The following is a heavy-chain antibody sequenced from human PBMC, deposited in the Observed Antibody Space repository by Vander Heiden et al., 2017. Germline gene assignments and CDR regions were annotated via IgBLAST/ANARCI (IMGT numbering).Heavy chain of an antibody. CDR1: GGSISSYY. CDR3: ARAIVGGPAALNWYDP. V-gene: IGHV4-59*01. Sequence: QVQLQESGPGLVTPSETLSLTCTVSGGSISSYYWSWIRQPPGKGLEWIGYIYYSGSTNYNPSLKSRVTISVDTSKNQFSLKLSSVTAAETAVYYCARAIVGGPAALNWYDPWVQGTLVTVCS. CDR2: IYYSGST. J-gene: IGHJ5*02. D-gene: IGHD2-2*01.